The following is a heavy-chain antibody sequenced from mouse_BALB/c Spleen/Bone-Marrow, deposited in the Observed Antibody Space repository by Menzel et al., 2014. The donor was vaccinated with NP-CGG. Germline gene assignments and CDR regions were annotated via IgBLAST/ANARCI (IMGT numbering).Heavy chain of an antibody. D-gene: IGHD1-1*01. J-gene: IGHJ3*01. V-gene: IGHV14-3*02. CDR2: IDPANGNT. CDR1: GFNIKDTY. CDR3: ASYYYGSSLFAY. Sequence: VQLQQSGAELVKPGASVKLSCTASGFNIKDTYMHWVKQRPEQGLEWIGRIDPANGNTEYDPKFQGKATITADTSSNTAYLQLSSLTSEDTAVYYCASYYYGSSLFAYWGQGILVTVSA.